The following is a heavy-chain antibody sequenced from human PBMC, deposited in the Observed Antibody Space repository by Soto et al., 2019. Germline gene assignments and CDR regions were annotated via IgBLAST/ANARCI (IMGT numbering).Heavy chain of an antibody. Sequence: SLTCTVSGVSISSSSYYWGWFRQPPGKGLEWIGTIYYGGSSYSNPSLKRRVTISLDTSKNQFSLTLTSGTAADTAVYYCARHGSYWGQGTLVTVSS. CDR2: IYYGGSS. CDR3: ARHGSY. CDR1: GVSISSSSYY. V-gene: IGHV4-39*01. J-gene: IGHJ4*02.